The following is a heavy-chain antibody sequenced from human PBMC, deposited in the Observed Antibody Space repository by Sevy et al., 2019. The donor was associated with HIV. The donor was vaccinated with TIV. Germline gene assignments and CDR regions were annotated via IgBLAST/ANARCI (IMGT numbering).Heavy chain of an antibody. CDR3: ARVDANYDKGFDP. Sequence: GGSLRLSCEASGFTFSSYEMNWVRQAPGKGQEWVSYMSSSGTTIKYADSVKGRFTISRDNAKNSLYMQMNSLRAEDTAVYYCARVDANYDKGFDPWGQGTLVTVSS. V-gene: IGHV3-48*03. J-gene: IGHJ5*02. CDR1: GFTFSSYE. CDR2: MSSSGTTI. D-gene: IGHD3-22*01.